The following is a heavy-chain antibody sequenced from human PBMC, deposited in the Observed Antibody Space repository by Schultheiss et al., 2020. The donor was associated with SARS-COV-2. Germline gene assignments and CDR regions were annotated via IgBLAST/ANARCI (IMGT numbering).Heavy chain of an antibody. J-gene: IGHJ3*02. CDR1: GGSISSYY. V-gene: IGHV4-34*01. D-gene: IGHD6-13*01. Sequence: SETLSLTCTVSGGSISSYYWSWIRQPPGKGLEWIGEINHSGSTYYNPSLKSRVTISVDTSKNQFSLKLSSVTAADTAVYYCARGTGVAAADDAFDIWGQGTMVTVSS. CDR2: INHSGST. CDR3: ARGTGVAAADDAFDI.